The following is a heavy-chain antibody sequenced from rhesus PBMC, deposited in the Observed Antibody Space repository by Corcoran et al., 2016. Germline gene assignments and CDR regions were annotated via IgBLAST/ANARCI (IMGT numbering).Heavy chain of an antibody. CDR1: GGSISSSY. D-gene: IGHD3-16*01. CDR2: IYGIGSTT. V-gene: IGHV4-169*02. Sequence: QLQLQESGPGLVKPSETLSLTCAVSGGSISSSYWSWIRQAPGKGLEWIGYIYGIGSTTNYPPSLKSRVTLAVATSKNQLSLKLSSVTAADTAVYYCARDRLYSGLDSWGQGVVVTVSS. J-gene: IGHJ6*01. CDR3: ARDRLYSGLDS.